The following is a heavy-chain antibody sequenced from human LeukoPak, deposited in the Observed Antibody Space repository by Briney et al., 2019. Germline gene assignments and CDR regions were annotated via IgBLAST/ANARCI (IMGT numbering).Heavy chain of an antibody. CDR3: ARDGGYYDSSGYYYPSDYFDY. CDR1: GGSFSGYY. Sequence: PSETLSLTCAVYGGSFSGYYWSWIRQPPGKGLEWIGEINHSGSTNYNPSLKSRVTISVDTSKNQFSLKLSSVTAADTAVYYCARDGGYYDSSGYYYPSDYFDYWGQGTLVTVSS. J-gene: IGHJ4*02. D-gene: IGHD3-22*01. CDR2: INHSGST. V-gene: IGHV4-34*01.